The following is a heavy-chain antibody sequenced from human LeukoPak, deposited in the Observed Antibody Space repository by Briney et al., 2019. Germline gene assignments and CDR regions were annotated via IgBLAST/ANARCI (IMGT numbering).Heavy chain of an antibody. Sequence: SVKVSCKASGGTFSSYAISLVRQAPGQGLEWMGGIIPIFGTANYAQKFQGRVTITTDESTSTAYMELSSLRSEDTAVYYCAITGYSSGWDSDYWGQGTLVTVSS. CDR1: GGTFSSYA. V-gene: IGHV1-69*05. CDR3: AITGYSSGWDSDY. CDR2: IIPIFGTA. D-gene: IGHD6-19*01. J-gene: IGHJ4*02.